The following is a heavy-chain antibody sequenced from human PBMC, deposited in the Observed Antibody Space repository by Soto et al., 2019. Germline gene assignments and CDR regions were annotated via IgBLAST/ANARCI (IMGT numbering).Heavy chain of an antibody. D-gene: IGHD2-15*01. V-gene: IGHV3-7*03. CDR3: TTTPSRWTETGVDY. CDR1: GLTLRRHW. Sequence: GGSLRLSCAASGLTLRRHWMNWVRQTPGKGLEWVANINEDGSEQYYVDSVKGRFTISRDNAKNLLFLQMNSLRAEDTAIFYCTTTPSRWTETGVDYWGRGTQVTVSS. J-gene: IGHJ4*02. CDR2: INEDGSEQ.